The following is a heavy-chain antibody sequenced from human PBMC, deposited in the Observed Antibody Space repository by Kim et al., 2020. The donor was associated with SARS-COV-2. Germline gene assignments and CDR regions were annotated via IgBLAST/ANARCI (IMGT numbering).Heavy chain of an antibody. D-gene: IGHD3-10*01. CDR1: GYSFTSYW. Sequence: GESLQISCNGSGYSFTSYWIGWVRQMPGKGLEWMGIIYPGDSDTRYSPSFQGQVTISADKSISTAYLQWSSLKASDTAMYYCARRGSAPMVRGVNHRNYYCYYGMDVWGQGTTVTVSS. CDR3: ARRGSAPMVRGVNHRNYYCYYGMDV. J-gene: IGHJ6*02. V-gene: IGHV5-51*01. CDR2: IYPGDSDT.